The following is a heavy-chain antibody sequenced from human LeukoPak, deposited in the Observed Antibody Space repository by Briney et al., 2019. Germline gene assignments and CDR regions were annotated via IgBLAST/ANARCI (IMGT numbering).Heavy chain of an antibody. CDR3: ARDPHPYYDILTSYYRWFDP. D-gene: IGHD3-9*01. CDR1: GYTFTSYG. V-gene: IGHV1-18*01. CDR2: ISAYNGNT. Sequence: ASVKVSCKASGYTFTSYGISWVRQAPGQGLEWMGWISAYNGNTNYAQKLQGRVTMATDTSTSTAYMELRSLRSDDTAVYYCARDPHPYYDILTSYYRWFDPWGQGTLVTVSS. J-gene: IGHJ5*02.